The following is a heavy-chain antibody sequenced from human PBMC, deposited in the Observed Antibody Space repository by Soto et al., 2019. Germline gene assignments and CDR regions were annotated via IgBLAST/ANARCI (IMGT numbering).Heavy chain of an antibody. CDR2: IGGSGGNR. J-gene: IGHJ4*02. D-gene: IGHD4-4*01. V-gene: IGHV3-23*01. CDR1: GFTFNAYA. CDR3: ARVASAYINSVAH. Sequence: DVQLLEAGGGLVQPGGSLRLSCAASGFTFNAYAMTWVRQAPGKGLEWVSAIGGSGGNRYYAGSVRGRFTISRDNSKNTVDLQMNSLRVEDTAVYYCARVASAYINSVAHWGQGILVSVSS.